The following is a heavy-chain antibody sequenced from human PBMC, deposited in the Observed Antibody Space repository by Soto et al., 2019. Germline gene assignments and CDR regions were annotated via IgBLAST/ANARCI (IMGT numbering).Heavy chain of an antibody. CDR3: ARQISDSDNGHNFQYYFDS. J-gene: IGHJ4*02. V-gene: IGHV5-10-1*01. CDR1: GYSFAGYW. CDR2: IDPSDSQT. D-gene: IGHD3-22*01. Sequence: PGESPKISCKGSGYSFAGYWITWVRQKPGKGLERMGRIDPSDSQTYYSPAFRGHVTISVTKSITTVFLQWSSLRASDTAMYYCARQISDSDNGHNFQYYFDSWGQGTPVTVSS.